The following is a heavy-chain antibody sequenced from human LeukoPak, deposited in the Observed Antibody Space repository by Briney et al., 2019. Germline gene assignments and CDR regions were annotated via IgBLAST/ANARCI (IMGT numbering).Heavy chain of an antibody. V-gene: IGHV3-7*03. CDR3: AKQEVVPAAILLYYYYGMDV. CDR2: IKQDGSEK. CDR1: GFTFSSYW. D-gene: IGHD2-2*01. Sequence: PGGSLRLSCAASGFTFSSYWMSWVRQAPGKGLEWVANIKQDGSEKYYVDSVKGRFTISRDNSKNSLYLQMNSLRTEDTALYYCAKQEVVPAAILLYYYYGMDVWGQGTTVTVSS. J-gene: IGHJ6*02.